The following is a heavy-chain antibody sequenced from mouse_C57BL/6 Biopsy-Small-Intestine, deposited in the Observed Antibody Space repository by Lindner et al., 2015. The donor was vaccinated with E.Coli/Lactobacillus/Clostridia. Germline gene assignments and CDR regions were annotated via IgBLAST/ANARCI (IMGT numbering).Heavy chain of an antibody. CDR3: ARGYGSYAMDY. D-gene: IGHD1-1*01. V-gene: IGHV1-83*01. J-gene: IGHJ4*01. Sequence: VQLQESGPELVKPGASVKIPCKASGYTFTDYNMDWVKQRTGQGLEWIGEIYPRSGNTYYNEKFKGKATLTADKSSSTAYMELRSLTSEDSAVYFCARGYGSYAMDYWGQGTSVTVSS. CDR2: IYPRSGNT. CDR1: GYTFTDYN.